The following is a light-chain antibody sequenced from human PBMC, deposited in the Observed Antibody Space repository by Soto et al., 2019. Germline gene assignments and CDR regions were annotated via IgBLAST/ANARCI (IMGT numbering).Light chain of an antibody. Sequence: QSALTQSASVSGSPGQSITISCTGTSSDVGGYNYVSWYQQHPGKAPKLMIYEVSNRPSGVSNRFSGSKSGNTASLTISGLQAEDEADYYCSSYTDSSIPYVFGTGTKVTVL. CDR3: SSYTDSSIPYV. J-gene: IGLJ1*01. CDR2: EVS. CDR1: SSDVGGYNY. V-gene: IGLV2-14*01.